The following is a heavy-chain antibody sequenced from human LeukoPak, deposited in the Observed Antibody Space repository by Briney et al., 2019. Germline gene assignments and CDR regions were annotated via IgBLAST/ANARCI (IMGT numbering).Heavy chain of an antibody. CDR1: GFTFSNFG. CDR3: AKASGEAYYYEMDV. Sequence: PGGSLRLSCAAHGFTFSNFGMHWVRQAPGKGLEWVAFISYAEGNKFYADSVKGRFTISRDNSKNTLSLHVNSLRTEDTAVYYCAKASGEAYYYEMDVWGQGTTVTVSS. D-gene: IGHD2-15*01. CDR2: ISYAEGNK. J-gene: IGHJ6*02. V-gene: IGHV3-30*18.